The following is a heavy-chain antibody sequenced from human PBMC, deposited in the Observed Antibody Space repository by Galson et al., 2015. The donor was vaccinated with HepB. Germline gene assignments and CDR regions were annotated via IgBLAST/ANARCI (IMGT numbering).Heavy chain of an antibody. CDR2: IRYDGSNK. Sequence: SLRLSCAASGFTFSSYGMHWVRQAPGKGLEWVAFIRYDGSNKYYADSVKGRFTISRDNSKNTLYLQMNSLRAEDTAVYYCAKDLFTYYDSSGRSFDYCGQGTLVTVSS. CDR3: AKDLFTYYDSSGRSFDY. CDR1: GFTFSSYG. D-gene: IGHD3-22*01. V-gene: IGHV3-30*02. J-gene: IGHJ4*02.